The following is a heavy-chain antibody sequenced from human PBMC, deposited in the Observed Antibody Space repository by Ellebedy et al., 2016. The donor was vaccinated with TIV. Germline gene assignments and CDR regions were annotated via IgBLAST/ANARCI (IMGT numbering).Heavy chain of an antibody. V-gene: IGHV1-3*01. Sequence: AASVKVSCKASGYSFTTLTIHWVRQAPGQRPEWMGWINPDNGDTKHSQKFQARVTITRDTFASTAYMELSSLRSEDTAVYYCARVGVSSGGGYDGPHDSWGQGTLVTVSS. CDR3: ARVGVSSGGGYDGPHDS. CDR1: GYSFTTLT. D-gene: IGHD5-12*01. CDR2: INPDNGDT. J-gene: IGHJ4*02.